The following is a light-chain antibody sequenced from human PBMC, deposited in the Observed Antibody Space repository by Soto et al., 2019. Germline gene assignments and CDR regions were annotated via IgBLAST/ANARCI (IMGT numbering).Light chain of an antibody. V-gene: IGKV1-5*03. Sequence: DIQMTQSPSTLSASVGDRVTITCRASQSISNWLAWYQQKPGIAPKLLIYQASSLESGVPSSFSGSGSGTEFPLTVSRLQSNDFASYCCKLYDIYRTGGQGTEVEIK. CDR3: KLYDIYRT. CDR1: QSISNW. J-gene: IGKJ1*01. CDR2: QAS.